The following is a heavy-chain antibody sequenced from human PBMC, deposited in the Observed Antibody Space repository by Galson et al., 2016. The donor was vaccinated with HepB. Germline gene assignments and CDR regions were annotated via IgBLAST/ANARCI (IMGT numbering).Heavy chain of an antibody. CDR1: GFTFSNHG. CDR3: ARDMYTGSYIIDY. J-gene: IGHJ4*02. Sequence: CAASGFTFSNHGMHWVRQAPGKGLECVAVTWADGGNKYYVDSVKGRFTISRDNSKNTVYLQMNSLRADDTAVYYCARDMYTGSYIIDYWGQGTLVTVSS. CDR2: TWADGGNK. D-gene: IGHD1-26*01. V-gene: IGHV3-33*01.